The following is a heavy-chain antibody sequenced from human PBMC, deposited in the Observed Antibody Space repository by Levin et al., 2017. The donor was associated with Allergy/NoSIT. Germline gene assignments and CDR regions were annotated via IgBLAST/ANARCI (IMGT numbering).Heavy chain of an antibody. V-gene: IGHV3-53*01. CDR2: IYGDYT. J-gene: IGHJ6*02. CDR1: GFTVNDNY. CDR3: ARGPSRNYFYYGVDV. Sequence: GGSLRLSCAASGFTVNDNYVSWVRQAPGKGMEWLSVIYGDYTYYADSVKGRFTISRDSVNHTVFLQMNSLRVDDTAVYYCARGPSRNYFYYGVDVWGQGTTVSVSS. D-gene: IGHD3-10*01.